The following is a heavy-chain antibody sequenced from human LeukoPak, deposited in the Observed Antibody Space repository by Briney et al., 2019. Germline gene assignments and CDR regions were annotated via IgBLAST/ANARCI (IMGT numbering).Heavy chain of an antibody. CDR2: IYYSGST. CDR3: ARVSGPGLGTFDY. J-gene: IGHJ4*02. Sequence: SQTPSLTCTVSGGSISSGDYYWSWIRQPPGKGLEWIGYIYYSGSTYYNPSLKSRVTISVDTSKNQFSLKLSSVTAADTAVYYCARVSGPGLGTFDYWGQGTLVTVSS. D-gene: IGHD7-27*01. V-gene: IGHV4-30-4*01. CDR1: GGSISSGDYY.